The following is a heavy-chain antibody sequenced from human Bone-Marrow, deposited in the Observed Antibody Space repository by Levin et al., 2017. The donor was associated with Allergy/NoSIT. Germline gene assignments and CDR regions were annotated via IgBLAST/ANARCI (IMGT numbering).Heavy chain of an antibody. V-gene: IGHV3-9*01. CDR1: GFTFNDYA. Sequence: PGGSLRLSCVASGFTFNDYAMHWVRQAPGKGLEWVSGISWNSGRIGYADSVKGRFTISRDNAKNFLFLQMNSLRVEDTALYYCAKDLGGTKGRSRTDYFYGMDVWGQGTTVSVSS. CDR3: AKDLGGTKGRSRTDYFYGMDV. CDR2: ISWNSGRI. D-gene: IGHD3-16*01. J-gene: IGHJ6*02.